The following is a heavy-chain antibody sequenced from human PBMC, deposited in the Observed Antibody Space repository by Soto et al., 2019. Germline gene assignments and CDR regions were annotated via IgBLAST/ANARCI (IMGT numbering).Heavy chain of an antibody. CDR3: ARAPPYSYGFDY. J-gene: IGHJ4*02. Sequence: SVKVSCKASGGTFSSYAISWVRQAPGQGLEWMGGIIPIFGTANYAQKFQGRVTITADKSTSTAYMELSSLRSEDTAVYYCARAPPYSYGFDYWGQGTLVTGSS. V-gene: IGHV1-69*06. CDR1: GGTFSSYA. D-gene: IGHD5-18*01. CDR2: IIPIFGTA.